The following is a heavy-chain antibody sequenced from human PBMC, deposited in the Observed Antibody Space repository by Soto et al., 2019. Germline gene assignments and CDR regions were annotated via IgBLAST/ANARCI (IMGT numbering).Heavy chain of an antibody. D-gene: IGHD2-15*01. Sequence: QVQLVESGGGVVQPGRSLRLSCGASGFTFRNYAMHWVRQAPGKGLECVAVISYDGGNKFYRDYVKGRFTISRDNSKNTLSLQIHSRTYEDTAVYYCARGDREDIAVVLGVRPGEYGVDVWGQGTTVTVSS. V-gene: IGHV3-30-3*01. J-gene: IGHJ6*02. CDR2: ISYDGGNK. CDR3: ARGDREDIAVVLGVRPGEYGVDV. CDR1: GFTFRNYA.